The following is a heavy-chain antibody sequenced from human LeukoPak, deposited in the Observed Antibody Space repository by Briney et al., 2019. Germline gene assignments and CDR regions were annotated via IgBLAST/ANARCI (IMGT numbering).Heavy chain of an antibody. CDR1: GGSFSGYY. D-gene: IGHD3-3*01. CDR3: ARGRYYDFWSGTPSGAFDI. Sequence: SETLSLTCTVSGGSFSGYYWSWIRQPPGKGLEWIGEINHSGSTNYNPSLKSRVTISVDTSKNQFSLKLSSVTAADTAVYYCARGRYYDFWSGTPSGAFDIWGQGTMVTVSS. J-gene: IGHJ3*02. CDR2: INHSGST. V-gene: IGHV4-34*01.